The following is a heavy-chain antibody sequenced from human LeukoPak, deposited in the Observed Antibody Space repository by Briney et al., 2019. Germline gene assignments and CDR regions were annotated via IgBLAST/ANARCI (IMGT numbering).Heavy chain of an antibody. D-gene: IGHD4-17*01. CDR1: GGSISSSSYY. CDR3: ARLKLTTVSGYYFDY. V-gene: IGHV4-39*01. Sequence: SETLSLTCTVSGGSISSSSYYWGWIRQPPGKGLEWIGSIYYSGSTYYNPSLKSRVTISVDTSKNQFSLKLSSVTAADTAVYYCARLKLTTVSGYYFDYWGQGTLVTVSS. J-gene: IGHJ4*02. CDR2: IYYSGST.